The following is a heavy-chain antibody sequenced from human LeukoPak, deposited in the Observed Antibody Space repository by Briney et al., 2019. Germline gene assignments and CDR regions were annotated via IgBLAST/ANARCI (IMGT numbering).Heavy chain of an antibody. Sequence: ASVKVSCKASGYTFTSYYMHWVRQAPGQGLEWMGWINPNSGNTGYAQKFQGRVTITRNTSISTAYMELSSLSSEDTAVYYCARAHGGHDAFDIWGQGTMVTVSS. CDR3: ARAHGGHDAFDI. J-gene: IGHJ3*02. CDR2: INPNSGNT. CDR1: GYTFTSYY. V-gene: IGHV1-8*03. D-gene: IGHD4-23*01.